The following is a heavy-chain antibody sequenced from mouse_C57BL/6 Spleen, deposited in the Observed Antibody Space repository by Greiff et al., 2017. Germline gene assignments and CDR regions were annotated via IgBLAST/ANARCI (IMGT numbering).Heavy chain of an antibody. CDR1: GYSITSGYY. CDR2: ISYDGSN. D-gene: IGHD2-5*01. Sequence: EVQLQESGPGLVKPSQSLSLTCSVTGYSITSGYYWNWIRQFPGNKLEWMGYISYDGSNNYNPSLKNRISITRDTSKNQFFLKLNSVTTEDTATYYCARDPAYYSNAWFAYWGQGTLVTVSA. J-gene: IGHJ3*01. CDR3: ARDPAYYSNAWFAY. V-gene: IGHV3-6*01.